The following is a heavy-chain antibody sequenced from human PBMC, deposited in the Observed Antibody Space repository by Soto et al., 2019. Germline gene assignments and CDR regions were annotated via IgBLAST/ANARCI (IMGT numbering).Heavy chain of an antibody. CDR1: GGSFGTYY. J-gene: IGHJ5*02. CDR3: ARVPDR. Sequence: SETLSLTCTLSGGSFGTYYWNWIRQPPGKGLEWIGYIYYLGRTNYNPSLKSRVTISVDRSKNQFSLKLSSVTAADTAVYYCARVPDRWGQGTLVT. D-gene: IGHD2-2*01. V-gene: IGHV4-59*12. CDR2: IYYLGRT.